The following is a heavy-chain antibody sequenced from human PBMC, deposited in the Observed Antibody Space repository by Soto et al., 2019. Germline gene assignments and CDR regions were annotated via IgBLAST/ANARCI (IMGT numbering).Heavy chain of an antibody. J-gene: IGHJ3*02. V-gene: IGHV4-31*03. CDR2: IYYSGST. D-gene: IGHD3-10*01. Sequence: QVQLQESGPGLVKPSQTLSLTCTVSGGSISSGGFYWSWIRQHPGKGLEWIGYIYYSGSTYYNPYLKSRVTISVYTSKNQFSRKLSSVTAADTAVYYCARRGFGEWGAFDICGQGTMVTVSS. CDR3: ARRGFGEWGAFDI. CDR1: GGSISSGGFY.